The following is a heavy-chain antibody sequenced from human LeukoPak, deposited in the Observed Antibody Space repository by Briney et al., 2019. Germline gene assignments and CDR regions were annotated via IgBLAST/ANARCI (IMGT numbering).Heavy chain of an antibody. D-gene: IGHD6-13*01. V-gene: IGHV4-39*01. CDR3: ARLVGIAADGTGGDY. CDR1: DGSITSNVYH. Sequence: SETLSLTCTVSDGSITSNVYHWGWIRQPPGKGLEYMGSINHSGSTHCHPSLKSRVTLSVDTSNNQFSLKVNSVTAADTAVYYCARLVGIAADGTGGDYWGQGTLVTVSS. J-gene: IGHJ4*02. CDR2: INHSGST.